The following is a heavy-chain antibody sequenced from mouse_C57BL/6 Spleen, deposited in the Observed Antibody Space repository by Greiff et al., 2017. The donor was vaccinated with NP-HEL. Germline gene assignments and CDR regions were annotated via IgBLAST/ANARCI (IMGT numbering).Heavy chain of an antibody. D-gene: IGHD1-1*01. V-gene: IGHV14-2*01. CDR2: IDPEDGET. CDR1: GFNIKDYY. Sequence: EVKLMESGAELVKPGASVKLSCTASGFNIKDYYMHWVKQRTEQGLEWIGRIDPEDGETKYAPKFQGKATITADTSSNTAYLQLSSLTSEDTAVYYCATLYYYGSSYSYYFDYWGQGTTLTVSS. CDR3: ATLYYYGSSYSYYFDY. J-gene: IGHJ2*01.